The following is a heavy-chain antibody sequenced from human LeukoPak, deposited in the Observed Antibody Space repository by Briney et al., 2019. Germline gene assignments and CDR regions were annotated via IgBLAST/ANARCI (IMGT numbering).Heavy chain of an antibody. V-gene: IGHV1-69*13. CDR2: IIPIFGTA. J-gene: IGHJ4*02. Sequence: ASVKVSCKASGGTFSSYAISWVRQAPGQGLEWMGGIIPIFGTANYAQKFQGRVTITADESTSTAYMELSSLRSEDTAVYYCARGMIVVATDYYFDYWGQGTLVTVSS. CDR3: ARGMIVVATDYYFDY. D-gene: IGHD3-22*01. CDR1: GGTFSSYA.